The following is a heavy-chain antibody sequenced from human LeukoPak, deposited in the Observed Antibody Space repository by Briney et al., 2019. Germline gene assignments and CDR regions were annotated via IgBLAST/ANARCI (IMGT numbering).Heavy chain of an antibody. CDR3: ARPYTITIFGVAPDAFDI. Sequence: SSETLSLTCTVSGGSISSSSYYWGWIRQPPGKGLEWIGSIYYSGSTYYNPSLKSRVTISVDTSKNQFSLKLSSVTAADTAVYYCARPYTITIFGVAPDAFDIWGQGTMVTVSS. V-gene: IGHV4-39*01. J-gene: IGHJ3*02. CDR1: GGSISSSSYY. CDR2: IYYSGST. D-gene: IGHD3-3*01.